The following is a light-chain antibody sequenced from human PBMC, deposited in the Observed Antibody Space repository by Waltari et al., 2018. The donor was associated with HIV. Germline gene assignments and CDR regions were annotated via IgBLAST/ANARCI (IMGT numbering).Light chain of an antibody. Sequence: DIQMTQSPSSLSASVGDRVTVTCRASPSISTFLNWYQQKPGKAPKLLIFGSSKLQDGVPSRFSGSGSGTDVTRTIGSMQSEDIEIYYCQQSFNTPWTFGQGTKVEVK. CDR2: GSS. CDR1: PSISTF. CDR3: QQSFNTPWT. V-gene: IGKV1-39*01. J-gene: IGKJ1*01.